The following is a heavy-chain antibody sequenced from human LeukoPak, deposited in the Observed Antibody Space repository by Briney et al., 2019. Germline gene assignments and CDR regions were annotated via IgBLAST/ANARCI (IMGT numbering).Heavy chain of an antibody. V-gene: IGHV1-2*02. J-gene: IGHJ5*02. CDR2: INPNSGGT. CDR1: GYTFTDYY. Sequence: ASVKVSCKASGYTFTDYYIHWVRQAPGQGLEWMGWINPNSGGTNYAQKFQGRVTMTRDTSISTNYIELSSLRSDDTAVYYCASGGPVDGGNSGNWFDPWGQGTLVTVSS. D-gene: IGHD4-23*01. CDR3: ASGGPVDGGNSGNWFDP.